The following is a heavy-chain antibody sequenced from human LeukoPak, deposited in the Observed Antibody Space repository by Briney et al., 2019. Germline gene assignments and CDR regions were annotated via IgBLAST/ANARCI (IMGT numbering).Heavy chain of an antibody. J-gene: IGHJ4*02. Sequence: PGGSLRLSCAVSGFSVSNNYMNWVRQAPGKGLEWVSLIYSRGGTSYADSVKGRFTISRDSSKNTLFLQMNSPRVEDTAVYYCARDPPGIAASGTYYWGQGTLVTVSS. CDR3: ARDPPGIAASGTYY. V-gene: IGHV3-53*01. CDR2: IYSRGGT. CDR1: GFSVSNNY. D-gene: IGHD6-13*01.